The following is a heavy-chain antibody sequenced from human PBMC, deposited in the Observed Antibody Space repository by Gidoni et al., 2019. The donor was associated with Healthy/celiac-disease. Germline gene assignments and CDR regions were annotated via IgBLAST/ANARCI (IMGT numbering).Heavy chain of an antibody. J-gene: IGHJ6*02. CDR1: GFTFSSYG. V-gene: IGHV3-30*18. D-gene: IGHD3-10*01. CDR3: AKDRWFGESEALLLGWGMDV. Sequence: QVQLVESGGGVVQPGRSLGLSCAASGFTFSSYGMHWVRQAPGKGREWVAVISYDGSNKYYADSVKGRFTISRDKSKNTLYLQMNSLRAEDTAVYYCAKDRWFGESEALLLGWGMDVWGQGTTVTVSS. CDR2: ISYDGSNK.